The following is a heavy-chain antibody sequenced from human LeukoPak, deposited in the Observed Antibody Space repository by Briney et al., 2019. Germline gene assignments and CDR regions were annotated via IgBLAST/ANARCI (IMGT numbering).Heavy chain of an antibody. CDR1: GFTFGSYG. Sequence: QPGGSLRLSCVVSGFTFGSYGMTWVRQAPGKGLEWVSAISGSGGSTYYADSVKGRFTISRDNSKNTLYLQMNSLRAEDTAVYYCAELGITMIGGVWGKGTTVTISS. V-gene: IGHV3-23*01. D-gene: IGHD3-10*02. CDR3: AELGITMIGGV. J-gene: IGHJ6*04. CDR2: ISGSGGST.